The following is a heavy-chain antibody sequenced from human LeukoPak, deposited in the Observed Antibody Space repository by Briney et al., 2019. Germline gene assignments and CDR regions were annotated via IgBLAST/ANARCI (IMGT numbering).Heavy chain of an antibody. CDR1: GFNFSSYG. CDR3: ARDGKSAAMDYYGMDV. V-gene: IGHV3-33*01. CDR2: IWYDGTNK. Sequence: PGRSLRLSCVASGFNFSSYGIHWVRQAPGKGLEWVAVIWYDGTNKFYADSVKGRFTISRDNSKNTLYLQMNSLRAEDTAVYYCARDGKSAAMDYYGMDVWGQGTTVTVSS. J-gene: IGHJ6*02. D-gene: IGHD2-2*01.